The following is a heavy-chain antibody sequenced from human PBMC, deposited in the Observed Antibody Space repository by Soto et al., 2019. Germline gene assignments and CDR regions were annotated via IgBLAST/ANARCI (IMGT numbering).Heavy chain of an antibody. CDR3: ARDVYDLGYCSGGSCYGLDP. CDR2: ISPYNGNT. CDR1: GYTFTSYG. Sequence: ASVKVSCKASGYTFTSYGISWVRQAPGQGLEWMGWISPYNGNTNYAQKFQGRVTMTTDTSTSTAYMELSSLRSEDTAVYYCARDVYDLGYCSGGSCYGLDPWGQGTLVTVSS. V-gene: IGHV1-18*01. D-gene: IGHD2-15*01. J-gene: IGHJ5*02.